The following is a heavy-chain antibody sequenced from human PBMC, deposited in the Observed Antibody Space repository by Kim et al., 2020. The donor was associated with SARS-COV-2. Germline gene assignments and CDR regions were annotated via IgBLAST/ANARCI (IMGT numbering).Heavy chain of an antibody. Sequence: GRSLRLSCAASGFTFSSYAMHWVRQAPGKGLEWVAVISYDGSNKYYADSVKGRFTISRDNSKNTLYLQMNSLRAEDTAVYYCARGYGGSYYYFDYWGQGALVTVSS. CDR2: ISYDGSNK. V-gene: IGHV3-30*04. D-gene: IGHD1-26*01. CDR1: GFTFSSYA. CDR3: ARGYGGSYYYFDY. J-gene: IGHJ4*02.